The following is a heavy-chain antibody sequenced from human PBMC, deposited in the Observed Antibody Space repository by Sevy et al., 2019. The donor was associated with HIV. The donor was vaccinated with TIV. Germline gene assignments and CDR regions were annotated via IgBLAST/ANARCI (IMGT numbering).Heavy chain of an antibody. CDR1: GFTFSTYG. CDR2: ISSSSSYI. D-gene: IGHD3-3*01. CDR3: ARDLRNYDFWSGSTYMDV. Sequence: GGSLRLSCVASGFTFSTYGMNWVRQAPGKGLEWVSSISSSSSYIYYADSVKGRFTISRDNAKNSLYLQMNILRAEDTAVYYCARDLRNYDFWSGSTYMDVWGKGTTVTVSS. J-gene: IGHJ6*03. V-gene: IGHV3-21*01.